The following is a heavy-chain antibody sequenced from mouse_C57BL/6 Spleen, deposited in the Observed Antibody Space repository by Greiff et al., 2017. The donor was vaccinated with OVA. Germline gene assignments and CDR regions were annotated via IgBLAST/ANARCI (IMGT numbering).Heavy chain of an antibody. Sequence: VQRVESGPELVKPGASVKISCKASGYAFSSSWMNWVKQRPGKGLEWIGRIYPGDGDTNYNGKFKGKATLTADKSSSTAYMQLSSLTSEDSAVYFCASLDFDYWGQGTTLTVSS. CDR3: ASLDFDY. V-gene: IGHV1-82*01. CDR1: GYAFSSSW. D-gene: IGHD2-10*02. CDR2: IYPGDGDT. J-gene: IGHJ2*01.